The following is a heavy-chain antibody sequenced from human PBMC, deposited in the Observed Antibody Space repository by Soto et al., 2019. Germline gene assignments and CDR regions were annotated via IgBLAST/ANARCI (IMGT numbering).Heavy chain of an antibody. J-gene: IGHJ5*02. CDR2: IYWNDDK. CDR3: AKSGSSGWYGWFDP. D-gene: IGHD6-19*01. V-gene: IGHV2-5*01. Sequence: PTLVNPTQTLTLTCILSGFSLRTSGVGVGWIRQPPGKALEWLGFIYWNDDKRYSPSLKSRLTITKDTSKNQVVLTMTNMDPVDTATYYCAKSGSSGWYGWFDPWGQGTLVTVSS. CDR1: GFSLRTSGVG.